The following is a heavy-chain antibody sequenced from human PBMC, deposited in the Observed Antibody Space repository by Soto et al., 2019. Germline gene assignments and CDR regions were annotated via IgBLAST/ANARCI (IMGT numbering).Heavy chain of an antibody. CDR1: GFSLSTSGMC. Sequence: SGPTPVNPTQTLTLTCTFSGFSLSTSGMCVSWIRQPPGKALEWLALIDWDDDKYYSTSLKTRLTISKDTSKNQVVLTMTNMDPVDTATYYCARIAEYSSGSGEYYFDYWGQGTLVTVSS. CDR2: IDWDDDK. J-gene: IGHJ4*02. CDR3: ARIAEYSSGSGEYYFDY. V-gene: IGHV2-70*01. D-gene: IGHD6-19*01.